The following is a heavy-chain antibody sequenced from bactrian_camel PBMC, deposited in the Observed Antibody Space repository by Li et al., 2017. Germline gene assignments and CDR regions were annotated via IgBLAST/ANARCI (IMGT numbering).Heavy chain of an antibody. V-gene: IGHV3S1*01. J-gene: IGHJ4*01. Sequence: HVQLVESGGGLVQPGESLRLSCVASGITFSRHDMSWVRQAPGKEREAVAAIYTGGGSTFYADSVKGRFTIVLRSGRNTMDLQMNDLKPEDTAMYYCAVQRLHPGVRWKVIGDYPHWGQGTQVTVS. CDR2: IYTGGGST. CDR1: GITFSRHD. D-gene: IGHD4*01. CDR3: AVQRLHPGVRWKVIGDYPH.